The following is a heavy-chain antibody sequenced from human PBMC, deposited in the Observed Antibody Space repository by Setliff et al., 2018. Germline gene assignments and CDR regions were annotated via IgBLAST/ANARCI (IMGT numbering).Heavy chain of an antibody. CDR2: IFSSGST. V-gene: IGHV4-4*07. CDR1: GDSMSGYY. CDR3: ARDSESGTCT. J-gene: IGHJ4*02. Sequence: SETLSLTCSVSGDSMSGYYWSWLRQPAGEGLEWIGRIFSSGSTNYNPSLKSRVTMSVDTSSQQFSLKLTSVTAADTAVYYCARDSESGTCTWGQGTLVTVSS. D-gene: IGHD3-10*01.